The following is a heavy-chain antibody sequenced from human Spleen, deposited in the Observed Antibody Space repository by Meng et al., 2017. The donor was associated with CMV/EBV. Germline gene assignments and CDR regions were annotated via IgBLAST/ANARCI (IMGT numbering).Heavy chain of an antibody. J-gene: IGHJ4*02. CDR3: ARDSGGWDSWDY. CDR1: GYTFTGYY. V-gene: IGHV1-2*02. CDR2: INPNSGGT. D-gene: IGHD3-10*01. Sequence: ASVKVSCKASGYTFTGYYMHWVRQAPGQGLEWMGWINPNSGGTSYAQKFQGRVTMTRDTSINTAYMELSRLRSDDTAVYYCARDSGGWDSWDYWGQGTLVTVSS.